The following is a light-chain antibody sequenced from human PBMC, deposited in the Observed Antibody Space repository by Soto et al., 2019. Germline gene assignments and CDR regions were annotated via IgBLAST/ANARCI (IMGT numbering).Light chain of an antibody. CDR3: QQDGSSPPYT. V-gene: IGKV3-20*01. CDR2: RAS. CDR1: QSVSSSY. Sequence: EIVLTQSPGTLSLSPGERVTLSCRASQSVSSSYLAWYQQKPGQAPRLLIFRASSRATGIPDRFSGSGSGTDVTLTISRPEPEDFAVYYWQQDGSSPPYTFGQGTKVESK. J-gene: IGKJ2*01.